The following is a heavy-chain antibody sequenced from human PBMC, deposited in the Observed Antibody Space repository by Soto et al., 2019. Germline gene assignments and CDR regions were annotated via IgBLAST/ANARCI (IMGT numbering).Heavy chain of an antibody. V-gene: IGHV3-33*01. CDR2: IWYDGSNK. CDR1: GFTFSSYG. Sequence: GGSLRLSCAASGFTFSSYGLRWVRQGPGKGLEWVGVIWYDGSNKYYADSEKGRFTISRDNSKNTLYLQMNSLSAEDTAEYYCARSDYDSRKLSKWCVPPGPGTLGT. D-gene: IGHD3-22*01. J-gene: IGHJ5*02. CDR3: ARSDYDSRKLSKWCVP.